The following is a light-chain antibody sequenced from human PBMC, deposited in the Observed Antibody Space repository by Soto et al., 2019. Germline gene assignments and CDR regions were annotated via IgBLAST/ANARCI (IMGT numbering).Light chain of an antibody. V-gene: IGKV3-15*01. J-gene: IGKJ3*01. CDR1: QSVSRN. CDR3: QQYGSSPGFT. CDR2: DAS. Sequence: EIVMTQSPATLSVSPGERATLSCRASQSVSRNVAWYQQKPGQAPRLLIHDASTRATGISVRFSGSGSGTEFTLTISSLQSEDFAVYYCQQYGSSPGFTFGPGTKVDIK.